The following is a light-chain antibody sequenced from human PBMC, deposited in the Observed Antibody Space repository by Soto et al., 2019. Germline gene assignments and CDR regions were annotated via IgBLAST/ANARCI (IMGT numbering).Light chain of an antibody. V-gene: IGKV3-20*01. J-gene: IGKJ5*01. Sequence: IGLTKSAATLSVSPGERAILSCRASQRFXSNFGWYQQKPGQAPRLLXDGASSSATGSPDRSSGSGSGTDFTRTISRRDPEDCAGYYCQQYGSATWTFGQGTRLDNK. CDR1: QRFXSN. CDR2: GAS. CDR3: QQYGSATWT.